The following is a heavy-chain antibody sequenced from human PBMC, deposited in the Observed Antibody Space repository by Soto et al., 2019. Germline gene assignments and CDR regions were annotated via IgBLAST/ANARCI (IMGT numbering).Heavy chain of an antibody. CDR1: GFTFSSYA. Sequence: PGGSLRLSCAASGFTFSSYAMSWVRQAPGKGLEWVSTISGSSGITFYADSVKGRFTISRDNSKNTLYLQMNSLRAEDTAVYYCAKEAGDCSTTTCYRKDYWGQGTLVTVSS. CDR3: AKEAGDCSTTTCYRKDY. J-gene: IGHJ4*02. V-gene: IGHV3-23*01. CDR2: ISGSSGIT. D-gene: IGHD2-2*01.